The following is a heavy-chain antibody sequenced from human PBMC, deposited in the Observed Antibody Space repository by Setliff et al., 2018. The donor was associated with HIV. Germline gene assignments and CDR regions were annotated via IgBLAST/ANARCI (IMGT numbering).Heavy chain of an antibody. Sequence: LSLTCTVSGGSISSSNYYWGWIRQPPGKGLEWIGSIYYSGSTNYNPSLKSRVTMSVDTSKNQFPLKVTSVTAADTAVYYCTRDLWGDDYYYNNMDVWGKGTTVTVSS. D-gene: IGHD2-21*02. V-gene: IGHV4-39*06. CDR1: GGSISSSNYY. CDR3: TRDLWGDDYYYNNMDV. CDR2: IYYSGST. J-gene: IGHJ6*03.